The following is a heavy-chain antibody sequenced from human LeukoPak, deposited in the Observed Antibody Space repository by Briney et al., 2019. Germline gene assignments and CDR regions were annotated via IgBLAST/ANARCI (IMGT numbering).Heavy chain of an antibody. J-gene: IGHJ3*02. Sequence: AASVKVSCKASGYTFTGYYMHWVRQAPGQGLEWMGWINPNSGGTNYAQKFQGRVTMTRDTSISKAYMELSRLRSDDTAVYYCAREAGLLWFGELYPDDAFDIWGQGTMVTVSS. CDR1: GYTFTGYY. D-gene: IGHD3-10*01. V-gene: IGHV1-2*02. CDR3: AREAGLLWFGELYPDDAFDI. CDR2: INPNSGGT.